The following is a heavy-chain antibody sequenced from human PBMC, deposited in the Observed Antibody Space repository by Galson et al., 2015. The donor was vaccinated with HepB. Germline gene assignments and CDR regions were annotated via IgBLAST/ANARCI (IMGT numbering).Heavy chain of an antibody. CDR2: ISYDGSNK. J-gene: IGHJ6*02. CDR1: GFTFSSYA. Sequence: SLRLSCAASGFTFSSYAMHWVRQAPGKGLEWVAVISYDGSNKYYADSVKGRFTISRDNSKNTLYLQMNSLRAEDTAVYYCARDGQWLSMDVWGQGTTVTVSS. D-gene: IGHD6-19*01. V-gene: IGHV3-30*04. CDR3: ARDGQWLSMDV.